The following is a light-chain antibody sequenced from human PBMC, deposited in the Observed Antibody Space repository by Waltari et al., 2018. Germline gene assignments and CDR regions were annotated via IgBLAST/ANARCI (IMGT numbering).Light chain of an antibody. J-gene: IGKJ2*01. Sequence: DIVMTQSPVSLAVSLGERATIYCKSSQGLFNRFNNKNYLAWYQKKPGQPPKLLIFWASTRESGVPDRFSASASGTDFTLTISSLQGDDVAVYYCQQFYGRPYTFGQGTKMEIK. CDR1: QGLFNRFNNKNY. CDR3: QQFYGRPYT. CDR2: WAS. V-gene: IGKV4-1*01.